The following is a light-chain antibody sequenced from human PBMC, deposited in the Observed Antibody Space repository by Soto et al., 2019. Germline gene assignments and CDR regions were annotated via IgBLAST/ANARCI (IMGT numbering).Light chain of an antibody. J-gene: IGKJ2*01. CDR2: GAS. CDR3: QQYNNGPTYT. CDR1: QSISSS. V-gene: IGKV3-15*01. Sequence: EIVMPQSPATLSVSPGERATLSCRASQSISSSLAWYQQKPGQAPRLLIYGASTRATGIPARFSGSGSGTEFTLTISSLQSEDFAVYYCQQYNNGPTYTFGQGTKLGIK.